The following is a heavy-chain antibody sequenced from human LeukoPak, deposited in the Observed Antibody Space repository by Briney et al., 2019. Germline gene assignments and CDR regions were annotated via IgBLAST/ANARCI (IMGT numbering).Heavy chain of an antibody. Sequence: ASETLSLTCTVSGGSISSYYWSWIRQPPGKGLEWLGYIYYSGSTNYNPSLKSRVTISVDTSKNQFSLKLSSVTAADTAVYYCARDRAEQGGDYLSGHGWFDPWGQGTLVTVSS. D-gene: IGHD4-17*01. V-gene: IGHV4-59*01. CDR1: GGSISSYY. CDR3: ARDRAEQGGDYLSGHGWFDP. CDR2: IYYSGST. J-gene: IGHJ5*02.